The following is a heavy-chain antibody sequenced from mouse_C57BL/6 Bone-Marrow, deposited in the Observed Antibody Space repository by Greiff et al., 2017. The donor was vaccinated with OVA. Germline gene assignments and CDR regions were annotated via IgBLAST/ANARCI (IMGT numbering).Heavy chain of an antibody. CDR2: IDPANGNT. CDR3: ARSGDGYYLFAY. CDR1: GFNITNTY. Sequence: VQLKESVAELVRPGASVKLSCTASGFNITNTYMHWVKQRPEQGLEWLGRIDPANGNTKYDPKFQGKATITADTSSNTAYLQLSSLTSEDTAIYYCARSGDGYYLFAYWGQGTLVTVSA. J-gene: IGHJ3*01. V-gene: IGHV14-3*01. D-gene: IGHD2-3*01.